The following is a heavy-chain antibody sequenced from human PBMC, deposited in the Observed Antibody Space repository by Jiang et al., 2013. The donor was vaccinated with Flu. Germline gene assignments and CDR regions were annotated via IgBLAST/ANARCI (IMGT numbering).Heavy chain of an antibody. CDR1: GGSISSYY. Sequence: LLKPSETLSLTCTVSGGSISSYYWSWIRQPPGKGLEWIGYIYYSGSTNYNPSLKSRVTISVDTSKNQFSLKLSSVTAADTAVYYCARERPGGLAPRHDAFDIWGQGTMVTVSS. V-gene: IGHV4-59*01. D-gene: IGHD3/OR15-3a*01. J-gene: IGHJ3*02. CDR2: IYYSGST. CDR3: ARERPGGLAPRHDAFDI.